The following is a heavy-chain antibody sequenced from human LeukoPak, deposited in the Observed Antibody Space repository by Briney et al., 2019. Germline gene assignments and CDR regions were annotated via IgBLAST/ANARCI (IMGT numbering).Heavy chain of an antibody. D-gene: IGHD3-3*01. CDR1: GFTFRNYW. CDR2: INEDGSEK. J-gene: IGHJ4*02. Sequence: GGSLRLSCAASGFTFRNYWVNWVRQAPGKGLEWVANINEDGSEKYYADSVKGRFTISRDNSKNTLYLQMNSLRAEDTAVYYCARLREIPVFGVVTKSTSYFDYWGQGTLVTVSS. CDR3: ARLREIPVFGVVTKSTSYFDY. V-gene: IGHV3-7*01.